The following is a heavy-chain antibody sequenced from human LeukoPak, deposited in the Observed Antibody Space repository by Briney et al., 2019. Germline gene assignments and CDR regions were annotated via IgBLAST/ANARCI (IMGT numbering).Heavy chain of an antibody. CDR2: INPNSGGT. D-gene: IGHD5-24*01. CDR1: GYTFTGYY. Sequence: ASVKVSCKASGYTFTGYYMHWVRQAPGQGLEWMGWINPNSGGTNYAQKFQGRVTMTRDTSISTAYMELSRLRSDDTAVYYCAREMATISGYFDYWGQGTLVTVSS. CDR3: AREMATISGYFDY. J-gene: IGHJ4*02. V-gene: IGHV1-2*02.